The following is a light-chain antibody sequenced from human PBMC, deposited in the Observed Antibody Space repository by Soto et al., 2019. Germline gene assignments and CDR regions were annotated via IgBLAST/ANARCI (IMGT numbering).Light chain of an antibody. CDR2: GVT. Sequence: QSVLTQPASVSGSPGQSITISCTGTSSDVGGYNYVSWYQQHPGKAPKPMIYGVTNRPSGVSNRFSGSKSGNTASLTISGLQAEDEADYYCSSYTTSTTLSAVFGGGTKLTVL. V-gene: IGLV2-14*01. CDR3: SSYTTSTTLSAV. J-gene: IGLJ2*01. CDR1: SSDVGGYNY.